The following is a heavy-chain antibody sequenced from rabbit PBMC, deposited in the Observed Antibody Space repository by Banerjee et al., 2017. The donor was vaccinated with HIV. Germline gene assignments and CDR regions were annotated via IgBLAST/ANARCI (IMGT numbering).Heavy chain of an antibody. D-gene: IGHD4-1*01. J-gene: IGHJ6*01. CDR3: VREVAGRFGL. CDR1: GFSFSSGYD. Sequence: QQQLVESGGGLVKPGASLTLTCTASGFSFSSGYDMCWVRQAPGKGLEWIACIDPIFGIAVYANWVSGRFTISSHNAQNTLYLQLNSLTAADTATYFCVREVAGRFGLWGPGTLVTVS. CDR2: IDPIFGIA. V-gene: IGHV1S43*01.